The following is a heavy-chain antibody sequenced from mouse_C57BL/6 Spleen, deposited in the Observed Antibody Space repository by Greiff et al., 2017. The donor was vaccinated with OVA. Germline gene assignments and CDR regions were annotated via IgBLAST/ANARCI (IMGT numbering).Heavy chain of an antibody. CDR1: GYTFTDYN. D-gene: IGHD1-1*01. Sequence: EVQLQQSGPELVKPGASVKIPCKASGYTFTDYNMDWVKQSHGKSLEWIGDINPNNGGTIYNQKFKGKATLTVDKSSSTAYMELRSLTSEDTAVYYCAKAGTVVATENWYFDVWGTGTTVTVSS. V-gene: IGHV1-18*01. J-gene: IGHJ1*03. CDR2: INPNNGGT. CDR3: AKAGTVVATENWYFDV.